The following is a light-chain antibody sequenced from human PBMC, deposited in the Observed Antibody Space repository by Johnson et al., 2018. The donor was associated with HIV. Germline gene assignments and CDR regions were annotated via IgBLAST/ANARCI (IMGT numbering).Light chain of an antibody. CDR2: DNY. CDR1: SSNIGNIF. Sequence: QSVLTQPPSVSAAPGQKVTISCSGSSSNIGNIFVSWYQHLPGTAPKLLIYDNYKRPSGIPDRFSGSKSGTSATLGITGLQTGDEADYYCGTWDNSLSAPRYVFGTGTKVTVL. CDR3: GTWDNSLSAPRYV. J-gene: IGLJ1*01. V-gene: IGLV1-51*01.